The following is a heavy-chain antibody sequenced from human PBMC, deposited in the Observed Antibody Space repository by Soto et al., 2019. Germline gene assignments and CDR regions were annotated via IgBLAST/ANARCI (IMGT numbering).Heavy chain of an antibody. CDR2: IDPSDSYT. CDR1: AYSFTSYW. J-gene: IGHJ6*02. D-gene: IGHD2-2*01. CDR3: ARHGYCSSSSCYDRGYYYGLDV. V-gene: IGHV5-10-1*01. Sequence: TGESLKISCKGSAYSFTSYWISWVRQIPEKGLEWMGRIDPSDSYTDYSPSFEGQVTISADKSISTAYLQWSSLKASDTAMYYCARHGYCSSSSCYDRGYYYGLDVWGQGTTVTVSS.